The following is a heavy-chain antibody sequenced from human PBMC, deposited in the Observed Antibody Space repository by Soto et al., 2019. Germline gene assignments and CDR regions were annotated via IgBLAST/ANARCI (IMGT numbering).Heavy chain of an antibody. CDR2: ISGSGGST. J-gene: IGHJ6*02. CDR1: GFTFSSYA. Sequence: PGGSLRLSCAASGFTFSSYAMSWVRQAPGKGLEWVSAISGSGGSTYYADSVKGRFTISRDNSKNTLYLQMNSLRAEDTAVYYCARYIAARPYYYYGMDVWGQGTTVTVS. V-gene: IGHV3-23*01. CDR3: ARYIAARPYYYYGMDV. D-gene: IGHD6-6*01.